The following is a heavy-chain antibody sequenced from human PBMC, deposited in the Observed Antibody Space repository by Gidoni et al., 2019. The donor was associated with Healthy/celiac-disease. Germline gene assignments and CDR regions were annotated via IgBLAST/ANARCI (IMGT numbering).Heavy chain of an antibody. D-gene: IGHD2-15*01. V-gene: IGHV3-21*01. CDR1: GFTFSSYS. J-gene: IGHJ4*02. CDR2: ISSSSSYI. CDR3: ARDRVVVAATATYFDY. Sequence: AASGFTFSSYSMNWVRQAPGKGLEWVPSISSSSSYIYYADSVKGRFTISRDNAKNSLYLQMNSLRAEDTAVYYCARDRVVVAATATYFDYWGQGTLVTVSS.